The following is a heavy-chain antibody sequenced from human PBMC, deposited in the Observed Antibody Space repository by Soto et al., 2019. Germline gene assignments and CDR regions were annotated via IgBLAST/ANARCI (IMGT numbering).Heavy chain of an antibody. CDR3: ARVPESRAAADYGMDV. CDR2: IIPIFGTA. V-gene: IGHV1-69*01. D-gene: IGHD6-13*01. Sequence: QVQLAQSGAEVKKPGSSVKVSCNASGGTFSSYNIIWVRQAPGQRLEWMGGIIPIFGTANNAPKFQGRVTITADESTSTAYMELSSLRSEDTAVYYCARVPESRAAADYGMDVWGQGTTVTVSS. CDR1: GGTFSSYN. J-gene: IGHJ6*02.